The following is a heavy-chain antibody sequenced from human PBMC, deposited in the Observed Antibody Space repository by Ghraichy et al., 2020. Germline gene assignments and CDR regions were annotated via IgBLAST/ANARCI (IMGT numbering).Heavy chain of an antibody. CDR2: ITTDGSTT. CDR1: GFTFSSYR. J-gene: IGHJ6*02. CDR3: ARWNSKGVVCMDV. V-gene: IGHV3-74*01. D-gene: IGHD1-1*01. Sequence: GGSLRLSCAASGFTFSSYRMHWVRQSPGKGLEWVSCITTDGSTTVYTDSVKGRFTISRDNAKNTQYLQMNSLRDEDTAVYYCARWNSKGVVCMDVWVQGTTVTVSS.